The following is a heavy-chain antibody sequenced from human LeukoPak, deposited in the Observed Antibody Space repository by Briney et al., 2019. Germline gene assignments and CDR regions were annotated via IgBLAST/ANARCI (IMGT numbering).Heavy chain of an antibody. CDR2: IRYDGSNK. V-gene: IGHV3-30*02. CDR3: AKEYCSGGSCYSSIALFDY. D-gene: IGHD2-15*01. CDR1: GFTFSSYG. Sequence: GGSLRLSCAASGFTFSSYGMHWVRQAPGKGLEGVAFIRYDGSNKYYADSVKGRFTISRDNSKNTLYLQMNSLRAEDTAVYYCAKEYCSGGSCYSSIALFDYWGQGTLVTVSS. J-gene: IGHJ4*02.